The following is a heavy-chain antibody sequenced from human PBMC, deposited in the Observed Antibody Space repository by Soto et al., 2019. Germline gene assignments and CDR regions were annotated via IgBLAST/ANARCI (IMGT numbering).Heavy chain of an antibody. CDR2: IVPMFGTS. CDR3: ASAQLPDRHYRYYGMEA. CDR1: GGTFSSYA. D-gene: IGHD1-20*01. V-gene: IGHV1-69*12. J-gene: IGHJ6*01. Sequence: QVHLVQSGAEVKKPGSSVKISCAASGGTFSSYAISWVRQAPGQRLEWMGLIVPMFGTSNSTQKFQGRLTVTADESTSTAYMELSSLTAADTAVSYCASAQLPDRHYRYYGMEAWGQGTTVSVSP.